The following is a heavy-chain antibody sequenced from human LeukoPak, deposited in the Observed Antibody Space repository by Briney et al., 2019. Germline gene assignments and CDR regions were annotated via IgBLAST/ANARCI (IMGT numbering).Heavy chain of an antibody. Sequence: GASVKVSCKASGGTFSSYAISWVRQAPGQGLEWMGRIIPIFGTANYAQKFQGRVTITADKSTSTAYMELSSLRSEDTAVYYCARDRDGEDSGGYYYGSPLGYWGQGTLVTVSS. V-gene: IGHV1-69*06. CDR2: IIPIFGTA. CDR1: GGTFSSYA. J-gene: IGHJ4*02. CDR3: ARDRDGEDSGGYYYGSPLGY. D-gene: IGHD3-22*01.